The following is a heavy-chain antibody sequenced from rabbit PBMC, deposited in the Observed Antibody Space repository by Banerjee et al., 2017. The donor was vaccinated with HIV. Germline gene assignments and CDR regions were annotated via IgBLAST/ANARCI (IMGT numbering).Heavy chain of an antibody. D-gene: IGHD7-1*01. CDR3: ARDLAAVTGWNFGL. V-gene: IGHV1S44*01. Sequence: QSLEESGGGLVQPEGSLTLTCKASGFDFSIYAITWVRQAPGKGLEYIGYITYGGSAYYASWAKGRFTISRTSSTTVTLQMTSLTAADTATYFCARDLAAVTGWNFGLWGPGTLVTVS. J-gene: IGHJ4*01. CDR1: GFDFSIYA. CDR2: ITYGGSA.